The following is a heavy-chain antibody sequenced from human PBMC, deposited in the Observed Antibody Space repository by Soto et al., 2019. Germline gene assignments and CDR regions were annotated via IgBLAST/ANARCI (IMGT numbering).Heavy chain of an antibody. J-gene: IGHJ4*02. D-gene: IGHD6-13*01. CDR3: ARADRSWKYFDY. CDR2: INTYNGNT. CDR1: GYTFTSYN. Sequence: QIQLEQSGVEVQKPGASVKVSCEASGYTFTSYNIHWVRQAPGQGLVWMGWINTYNGNTNYAQNFQGRLTMTTDTSTNTAYMELRSLSSDDTAVYYCARADRSWKYFDYRGQGTLVTVSS. V-gene: IGHV1-18*04.